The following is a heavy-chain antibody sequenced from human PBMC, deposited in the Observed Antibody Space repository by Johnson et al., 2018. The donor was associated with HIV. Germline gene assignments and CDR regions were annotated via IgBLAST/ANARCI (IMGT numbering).Heavy chain of an antibody. CDR2: IYSGGDT. J-gene: IGHJ3*02. CDR3: AREGGGTLLLGDEGAFDI. V-gene: IGHV3-66*03. CDR1: GFTVRSNY. Sequence: VQLVESGGGLIQPGGSLRLSCEASGFTVRSNYISWVRQAPGKGLEWVSVIYSGGDTYYAASMRGRCTSFRDNTKNTLYLQMNSLRDEDTAVYYCAREGGGTLLLGDEGAFDIWGQGTMVTVSS. D-gene: IGHD3-10*01.